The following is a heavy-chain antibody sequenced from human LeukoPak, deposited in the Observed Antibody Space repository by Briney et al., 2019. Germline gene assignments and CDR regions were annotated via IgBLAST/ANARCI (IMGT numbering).Heavy chain of an antibody. CDR1: GFTFSGCA. V-gene: IGHV3-30*04. D-gene: IGHD3-16*01. Sequence: GGSLRLSCATSGFTFSGCAMHWIRQAPGKGLEWVAVVSYDGIIKYYADSLKGRFTISRDNSKNTLYLQMNSLRTEDTAMYYCATGGGLATEIDYWGQGTLVTVSS. CDR2: VSYDGIIK. CDR3: ATGGGLATEIDY. J-gene: IGHJ4*02.